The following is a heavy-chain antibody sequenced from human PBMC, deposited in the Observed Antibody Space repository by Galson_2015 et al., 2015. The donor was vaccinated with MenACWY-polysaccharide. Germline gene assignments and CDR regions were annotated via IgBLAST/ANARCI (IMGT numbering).Heavy chain of an antibody. J-gene: IGHJ6*02. CDR3: ARDQGSSDYHFYYHGMDV. D-gene: IGHD6-19*01. CDR1: GFTFSSYW. V-gene: IGHV3-48*02. Sequence: SLRLSCAASGFTFSSYWFHWVRQPPGKGLEWLSYISPSGQTTNYADSVKGRFSVCRDNAKNMLYLQMNSLRDEDTAVYYCARDQGSSDYHFYYHGMDVWGQGTTVAVSS. CDR2: ISPSGQTT.